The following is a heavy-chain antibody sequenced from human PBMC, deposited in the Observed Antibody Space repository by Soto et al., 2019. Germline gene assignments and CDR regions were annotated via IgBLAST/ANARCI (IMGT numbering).Heavy chain of an antibody. CDR1: GGSFSGYY. CDR2: INHSGST. Sequence: VQLQQWGAGLLKPSETLSLTCAVYGGSFSGYYWSWIRQPPGKGLEWIGEINHSGSTNYNPSLKSRVTISVDTSKNQFSLKLSSVTAADTAVYYCARVPRGWYDYWGQGTLVTVSS. V-gene: IGHV4-34*01. J-gene: IGHJ4*02. D-gene: IGHD6-19*01. CDR3: ARVPRGWYDY.